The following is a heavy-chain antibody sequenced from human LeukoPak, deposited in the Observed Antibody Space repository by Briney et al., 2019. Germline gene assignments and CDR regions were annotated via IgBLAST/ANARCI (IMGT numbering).Heavy chain of an antibody. CDR3: ARVVASTSSDF. CDR2: IFHSGDV. Sequence: SETLSLTCIVSGYSIISDYFWGWVRQPPGKGPEWIGSIFHSGDVYYNPSLTSRVTLSVDPSNNRFSLKVASVTAADTAIYYCARVVASTSSDFWGQGTLVTVSS. J-gene: IGHJ4*02. CDR1: GYSIISDYF. V-gene: IGHV4-38-2*02. D-gene: IGHD2-15*01.